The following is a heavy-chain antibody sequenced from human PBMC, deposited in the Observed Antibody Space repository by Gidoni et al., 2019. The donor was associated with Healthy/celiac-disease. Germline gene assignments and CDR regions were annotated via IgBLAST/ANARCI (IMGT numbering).Heavy chain of an antibody. CDR3: ARGPSGSYFYFQH. J-gene: IGHJ1*01. CDR2: IYYSGST. CDR1: GGSISSSSYY. D-gene: IGHD1-26*01. Sequence: QLQLQESGPGLVKPSEPLSLTCTVSGGSISSSSYYWGWIRQPPVKGLEWIGSIYYSGSTYYNPSLKSRVTISVDTSKNQFSLKRSSVTAADTAVYYCARGPSGSYFYFQHWGQGTLVTVSS. V-gene: IGHV4-39*01.